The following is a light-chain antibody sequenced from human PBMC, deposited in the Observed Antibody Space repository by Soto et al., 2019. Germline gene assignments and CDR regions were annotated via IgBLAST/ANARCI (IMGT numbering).Light chain of an antibody. CDR2: DAS. CDR3: QVYGSSSKT. V-gene: IGKV3-11*01. CDR1: QIFRSS. Sequence: EIVLTQSPATLSWSPGERATLSCRASQIFRSSLVWYQQQPGQAPRLLIYDASNRATGIPARFSGSGSGTDFTLTISSLEPEDFAVYVCQVYGSSSKTFGQGTKVDTK. J-gene: IGKJ1*01.